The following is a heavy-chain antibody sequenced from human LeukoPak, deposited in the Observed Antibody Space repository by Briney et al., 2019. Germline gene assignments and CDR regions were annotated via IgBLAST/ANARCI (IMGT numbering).Heavy chain of an antibody. CDR3: AKYHHIVVVVAATSGHYPN. CDR1: GFTFSSYA. D-gene: IGHD2-15*01. CDR2: ISGSGGST. J-gene: IGHJ4*02. Sequence: GGSLRLSCAASGFTFSSYAMSWVRQAPGKGLEWVSAISGSGGSTYYADSVKGRFTISRDNSKNTLYLQMNSLRAEDTAVYYCAKYHHIVVVVAATSGHYPNWGQGTLVTVSS. V-gene: IGHV3-23*01.